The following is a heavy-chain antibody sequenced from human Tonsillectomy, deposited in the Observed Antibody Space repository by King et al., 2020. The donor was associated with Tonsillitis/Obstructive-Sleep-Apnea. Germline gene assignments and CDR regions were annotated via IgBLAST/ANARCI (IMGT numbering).Heavy chain of an antibody. CDR2: INTNTGNP. J-gene: IGHJ6*03. D-gene: IGHD2-2*01. CDR3: ARDSPAGYQVPGGRYYYYYMDV. V-gene: IGHV7-4-1*02. Sequence: QLVQSGSELKKPGASVKVSCKASGYTFTSYAMSWVRQAPGQGLEWMGWINTNTGNPTYAQGFTGRFVFSLDTSVSTAYLQISSLKAEDTAVYYCARDSPAGYQVPGGRYYYYYMDVWGKGTTVTVSS. CDR1: GYTFTSYA.